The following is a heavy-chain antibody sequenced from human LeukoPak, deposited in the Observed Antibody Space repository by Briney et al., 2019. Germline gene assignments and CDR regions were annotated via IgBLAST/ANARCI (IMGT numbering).Heavy chain of an antibody. CDR1: GFTFSSYA. D-gene: IGHD2-2*01. CDR2: ISGSGGST. Sequence: GGSLRLSCAASGFTFSSYAMSWVRQAPGKGLEWVSAISGSGGSTYYADSVKGRFTISRDNSRTTLYLQMNSLRAEDTAVYYCAKFDWGVIPAGASGWFDPWGQGTLVTVSS. V-gene: IGHV3-23*01. CDR3: AKFDWGVIPAGASGWFDP. J-gene: IGHJ5*02.